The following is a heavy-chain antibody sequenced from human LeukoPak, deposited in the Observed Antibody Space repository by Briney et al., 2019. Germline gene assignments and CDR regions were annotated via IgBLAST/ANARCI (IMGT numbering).Heavy chain of an antibody. Sequence: SETLSLTCTVYGVSFSGYYWSWIRQPPGKGLEWIGEINHNGNTNYNPSLKSRVTISVDTSKNQFSLKVSSVTAADTAVYYCASSPWYSSGPCFWGQGTMVTVSS. CDR3: ASSPWYSSGPCF. J-gene: IGHJ3*01. CDR2: INHNGNT. CDR1: GVSFSGYY. D-gene: IGHD6-19*01. V-gene: IGHV4-34*01.